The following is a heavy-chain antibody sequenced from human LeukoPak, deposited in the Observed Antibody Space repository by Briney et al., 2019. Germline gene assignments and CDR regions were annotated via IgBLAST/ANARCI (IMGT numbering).Heavy chain of an antibody. CDR1: GDSISSHY. Sequence: PSETLSLTCTVSGDSISSHYWSWMRQPPGKGLEWIGYIYYSGSTNYNPSLKSRVTISVDTSKNQFSLKLSSVTAADTAVYYCARVWDGYNFDYWGQGTLVTVSS. D-gene: IGHD5-24*01. CDR2: IYYSGST. J-gene: IGHJ4*02. CDR3: ARVWDGYNFDY. V-gene: IGHV4-59*11.